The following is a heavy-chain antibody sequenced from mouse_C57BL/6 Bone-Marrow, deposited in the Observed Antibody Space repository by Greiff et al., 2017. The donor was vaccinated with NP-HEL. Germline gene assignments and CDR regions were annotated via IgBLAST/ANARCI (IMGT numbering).Heavy chain of an antibody. V-gene: IGHV1-64*01. D-gene: IGHD1-1*01. CDR2: IHPNSGST. J-gene: IGHJ4*01. CDR1: GYTFTSYW. Sequence: QVQLQQPGAELVKPGASVKLSCKASGYTFTSYWMHWVKQRPGHGLEWIGMIHPNSGSTNYNEKFKSKATLTVDKSSSTAYMQLSSLTSEDSAVYYCARLTTVVEDMDYWGQGTSVTVSS. CDR3: ARLTTVVEDMDY.